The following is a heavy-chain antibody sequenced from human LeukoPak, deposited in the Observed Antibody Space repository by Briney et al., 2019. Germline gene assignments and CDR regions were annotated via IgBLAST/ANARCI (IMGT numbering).Heavy chain of an antibody. CDR2: ISTSSGYI. CDR1: GFTFSGYS. D-gene: IGHD4-17*01. J-gene: IGHJ4*02. Sequence: GGSLRLSCAASGFTFSGYSMNWVRQAPGKGLEWVSSISTSSGYIYCADSVQGRFTISRDNAKNSLYLQMNSLRAEDTAMYYCARNRGDPSYFDYWGQGILVTVSS. V-gene: IGHV3-21*01. CDR3: ARNRGDPSYFDY.